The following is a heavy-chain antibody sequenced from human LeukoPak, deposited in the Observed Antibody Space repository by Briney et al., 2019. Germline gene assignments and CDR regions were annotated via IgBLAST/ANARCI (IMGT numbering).Heavy chain of an antibody. CDR3: AKFKGEPYYFDY. J-gene: IGHJ4*02. Sequence: GGSLRLSCAASGFTFSSYAMSWVRQAPGKGLEWVSAISGSGGSTYYADSVKGRFTISRDNSKNTLYLQMNSPRAEDTAVYYCAKFKGEPYYFDYWGQGTLSPSPQ. V-gene: IGHV3-23*01. D-gene: IGHD1-14*01. CDR1: GFTFSSYA. CDR2: ISGSGGST.